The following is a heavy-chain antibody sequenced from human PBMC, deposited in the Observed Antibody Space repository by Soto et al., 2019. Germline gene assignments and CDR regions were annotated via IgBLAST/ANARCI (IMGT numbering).Heavy chain of an antibody. D-gene: IGHD3-22*01. V-gene: IGHV4-30-4*01. Sequence: SETLSRTCNVSGGSVRSGETYWSWIRQSPGNGLEWIGYIHYSGSTYYNPSLRSRVTMSLDMSKNQFSLQLSSATAADTAVYFCARADSSDYNHSWFDSSLQGSPVTVSS. CDR1: GGSVRSGETY. CDR2: IHYSGST. J-gene: IGHJ5*01. CDR3: ARADSSDYNHSWFDS.